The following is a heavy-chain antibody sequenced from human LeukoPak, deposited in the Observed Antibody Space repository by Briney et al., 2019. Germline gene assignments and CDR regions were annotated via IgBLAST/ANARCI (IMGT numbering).Heavy chain of an antibody. CDR2: ISSSSSYI. CDR3: ARDNSPKYSSGWYDYGY. Sequence: GGSLRLSCAASGFTFSSYSMNWVRQAPGKGLEWVSSISSSSSYIYYADSVKGGFTISRDNAKNSLYLQMNSLRAEDTAVYYCARDNSPKYSSGWYDYGYWGQGTLVTVSS. CDR1: GFTFSSYS. V-gene: IGHV3-21*01. D-gene: IGHD6-19*01. J-gene: IGHJ4*02.